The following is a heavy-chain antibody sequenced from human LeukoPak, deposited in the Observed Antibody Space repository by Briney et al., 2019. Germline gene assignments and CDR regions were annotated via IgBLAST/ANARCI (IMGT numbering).Heavy chain of an antibody. J-gene: IGHJ4*02. CDR2: ISSSGSTI. Sequence: PGGSLRLSCAASGFIFSGYWMTWIRQAPGKGLEWVPYISSSGSTIYYADSVKGRFTISRDNAKNSLYLQMNSLRAEDTAVYYCARDSKYESPVRDPYTFDYWGQGTLVTVSS. CDR1: GFIFSGYW. CDR3: ARDSKYESPVRDPYTFDY. D-gene: IGHD2-2*02. V-gene: IGHV3-11*04.